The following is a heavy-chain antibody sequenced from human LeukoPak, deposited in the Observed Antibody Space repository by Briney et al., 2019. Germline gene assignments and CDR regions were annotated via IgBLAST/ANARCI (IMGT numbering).Heavy chain of an antibody. D-gene: IGHD3-22*01. CDR3: ARFGPVYDSSGYYYYYYYMDV. J-gene: IGHJ6*03. CDR1: GGSISSGDYY. CDR2: IYYNGST. V-gene: IGHV4-30-4*08. Sequence: PSETLSLTCTVSGGSISSGDYYWSWIRQPPGKGLEWIGYIYYNGSTNYNPSLKSRVTISVDTSKNQFSLKLSSVTAADTAVYYCARFGPVYDSSGYYYYYYYMDVWGKGTTVTVSS.